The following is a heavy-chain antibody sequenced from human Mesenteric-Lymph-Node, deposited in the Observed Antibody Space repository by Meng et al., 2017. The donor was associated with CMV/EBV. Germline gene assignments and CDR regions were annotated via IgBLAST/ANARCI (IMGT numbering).Heavy chain of an antibody. Sequence: SLKISCAASGFTFDRSAMHWVRQAPGKGLEWVSGISWNSYRIGYADSVKGRFTISRDNAKNSLYLQMNSLRAEDTAAYYCASIKGRRSYGMDVWGQGTTVTVSS. J-gene: IGHJ6*02. CDR2: ISWNSYRI. CDR3: ASIKGRRSYGMDV. V-gene: IGHV3-9*01. CDR1: GFTFDRSA. D-gene: IGHD6-6*01.